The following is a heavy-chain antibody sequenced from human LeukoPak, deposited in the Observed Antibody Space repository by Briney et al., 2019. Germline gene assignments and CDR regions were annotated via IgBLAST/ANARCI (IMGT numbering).Heavy chain of an antibody. CDR1: GYTFTGHY. V-gene: IGHV1-2*02. D-gene: IGHD4-17*01. Sequence: ASVKVSCKASGYTFTGHYMHWVRQAPGQGLEWMGWINLHSGGTNYAQNFQGRVIMTGDTSISTAYMELSRLRSDDTAVYYCARGDDYGDYGGQVDYWGQGTLVTVSS. CDR3: ARGDDYGDYGGQVDY. CDR2: INLHSGGT. J-gene: IGHJ4*02.